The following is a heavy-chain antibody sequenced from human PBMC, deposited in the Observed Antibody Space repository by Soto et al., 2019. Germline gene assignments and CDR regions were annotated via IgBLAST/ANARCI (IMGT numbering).Heavy chain of an antibody. V-gene: IGHV3-23*01. J-gene: IGHJ1*01. D-gene: IGHD6-13*01. CDR1: GFTFSSYA. Sequence: EVQLLESGGGLVQPGGSLRLSCAASGFTFSSYAMSWVCQAPGKGLEWVSAISGSGGSTYYADSVKGRFTISRDNSKNTLYLQMNSLRAEDTAVYYCARYSSSWYAYFQHWGQGTLVTVSS. CDR3: ARYSSSWYAYFQH. CDR2: ISGSGGST.